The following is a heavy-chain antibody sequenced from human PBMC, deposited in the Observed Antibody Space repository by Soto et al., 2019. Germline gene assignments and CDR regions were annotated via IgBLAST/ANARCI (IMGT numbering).Heavy chain of an antibody. J-gene: IGHJ3*02. CDR1: GFTFSSYA. D-gene: IGHD5-12*01. CDR3: ARESGRAFDI. V-gene: IGHV3-30-3*01. Sequence: QVQLVESGGGVVQPGRSLRLSCAASGFTFSSYAMHWVRQAPGKGLEWVAVISYDGSNKYYADSVKGRFTISRDNSKNTLYLQMNSLRAEDTAVYYCARESGRAFDIWGQGTMVTVSS. CDR2: ISYDGSNK.